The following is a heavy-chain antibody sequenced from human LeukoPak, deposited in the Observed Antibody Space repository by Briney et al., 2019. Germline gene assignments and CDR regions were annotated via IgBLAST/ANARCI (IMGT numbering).Heavy chain of an antibody. Sequence: SQTLSLTCGISGDSVSSNNGSWSWIRQSPSRGPEWLGRIYYRSRWHYEYAASVQNRISISPDTTKNQFSLQLNSMSPDDSAVYYCVSGGDWAFGWYFDVWGRGALVTVSS. CDR2: IYYRSRWHY. CDR3: VSGGDWAFGWYFDV. J-gene: IGHJ2*01. D-gene: IGHD6-25*01. CDR1: GDSVSSNNGS. V-gene: IGHV6-1*01.